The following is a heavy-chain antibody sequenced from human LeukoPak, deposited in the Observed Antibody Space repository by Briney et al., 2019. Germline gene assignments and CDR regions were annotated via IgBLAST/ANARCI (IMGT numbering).Heavy chain of an antibody. D-gene: IGHD6-13*01. CDR3: ARTPSNTWSNWFDP. CDR1: GFTFSSYS. CDR2: ITSSSNSI. J-gene: IGHJ5*02. Sequence: PGGSLRLSCAASGFTFSSYSMNWVRQAPGKGLEWVSSITSSSNSIYYAGSVKGRFTISRDNAKNSLYLQMNSLRAEDTAVYYCARTPSNTWSNWFDPWGQGTLVIVSS. V-gene: IGHV3-21*01.